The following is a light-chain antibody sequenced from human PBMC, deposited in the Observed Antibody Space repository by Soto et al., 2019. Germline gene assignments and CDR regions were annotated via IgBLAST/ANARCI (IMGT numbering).Light chain of an antibody. Sequence: EIVITQSPVTLSVSPGEGATLSCRASQGIGNTLAGYQQKPGQTPRLLIYAASIRATGVPARFSGSGSGTDFTLTINSLQSEDFAVYYYQHYVNWPLTFGGGTKVESK. CDR1: QGIGNT. J-gene: IGKJ4*01. CDR2: AAS. V-gene: IGKV3-15*01. CDR3: QHYVNWPLT.